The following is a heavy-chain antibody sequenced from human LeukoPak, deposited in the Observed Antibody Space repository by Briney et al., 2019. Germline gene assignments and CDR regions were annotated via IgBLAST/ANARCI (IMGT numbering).Heavy chain of an antibody. CDR2: ISTYNGNT. CDR3: ARNLWFGESSDAFDM. V-gene: IGHV1-18*01. J-gene: IGHJ3*02. CDR1: GYTFTSYG. D-gene: IGHD3-10*01. Sequence: ASVKVSCKASGYTFTSYGISWVRQAPGQGLEWMGWISTYNGNTNYAQKLQGRVTMTTDTSTSTAYMELRSLRSDDTAVYYCARNLWFGESSDAFDMWGQGTMVTVSS.